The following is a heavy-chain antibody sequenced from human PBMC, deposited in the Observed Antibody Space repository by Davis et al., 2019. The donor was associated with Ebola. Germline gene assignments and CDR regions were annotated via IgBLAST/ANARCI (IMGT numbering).Heavy chain of an antibody. V-gene: IGHV3-11*06. CDR2: ISSSASYK. CDR3: ARDQAWIIGSGAKGLGYYGMDV. Sequence: GGSLRLSCAASGFTFSVYYMSWIRQAPGKGPEWVSSISSSASYKNYADSVKGRFTISRDDAKKSLYLQMNSLRAEDTAVYYCARDQAWIIGSGAKGLGYYGMDVWGQGTTVTVSS. D-gene: IGHD3-3*01. CDR1: GFTFSVYY. J-gene: IGHJ6*02.